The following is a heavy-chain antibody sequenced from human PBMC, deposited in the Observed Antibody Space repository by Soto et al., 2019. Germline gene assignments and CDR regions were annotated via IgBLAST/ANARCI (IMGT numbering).Heavy chain of an antibody. D-gene: IGHD6-6*01. CDR2: ISSNGGST. V-gene: IGHV3-64D*08. CDR3: VSLDSSSRDYGMDV. CDR1: GFTFSSYA. Sequence: PGGSLRLSCSSSGFTFSSYAMHWVRQAPGKGLEYVSAISSNGGSTYYADSVKGRFTISRDNSKNTLYLQMSSLRAEDTAVYYCVSLDSSSRDYGMDVWSEGTTVTVSS. J-gene: IGHJ6*04.